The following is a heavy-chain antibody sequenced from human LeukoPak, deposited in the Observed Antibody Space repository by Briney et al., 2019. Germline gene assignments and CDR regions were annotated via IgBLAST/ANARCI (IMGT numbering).Heavy chain of an antibody. CDR3: AKSDYGYYFDS. D-gene: IGHD4-17*01. Sequence: GGSLRLSGAASGFPFSTYAMNWVRQAPGKGLEWVSAVTGSGPNSYYADSVKGRFSVSRDNSKNMVYLQMSSLRAEDTALYYCAKSDYGYYFDSWGQGTLVTVSS. J-gene: IGHJ4*02. CDR1: GFPFSTYA. V-gene: IGHV3-23*01. CDR2: VTGSGPNS.